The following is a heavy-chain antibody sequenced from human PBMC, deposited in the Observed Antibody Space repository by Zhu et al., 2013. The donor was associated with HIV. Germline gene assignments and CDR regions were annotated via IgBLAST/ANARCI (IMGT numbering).Heavy chain of an antibody. CDR2: ISYDGSNK. V-gene: IGHV3-30*03. CDR3: ATATDLFGELVDY. Sequence: VQLVESGGGLVQPGGSLRLSCAASGFTFSSYGMHWVRQAPGKGLEWVAVISYDGSNKYYADSVKGRFTISRDNSKNTLYLQMNSLRAEDTAVYYCATATDLFGELVDYWGQGTLVTVSS. CDR1: GFTFSSYG. J-gene: IGHJ4*02. D-gene: IGHD3-10*01.